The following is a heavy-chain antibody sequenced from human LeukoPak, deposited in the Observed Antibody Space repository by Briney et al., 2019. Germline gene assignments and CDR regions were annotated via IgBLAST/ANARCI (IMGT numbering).Heavy chain of an antibody. Sequence: SETLSLTCTVSGGSVSSGSYYWSWIRQPPGRGLEWIAFIHYSGSTSYNPSLKSRVSISIDTSKNQFSVNLSSVTAADTAVYYCARGGASSQWFDAWGQGTLVTVSS. J-gene: IGHJ5*02. CDR1: GGSVSSGSYY. V-gene: IGHV4-61*01. D-gene: IGHD6-13*01. CDR3: ARGGASSQWFDA. CDR2: IHYSGST.